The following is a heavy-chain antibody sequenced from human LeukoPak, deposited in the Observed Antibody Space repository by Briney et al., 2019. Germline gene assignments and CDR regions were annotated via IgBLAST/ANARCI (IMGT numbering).Heavy chain of an antibody. Sequence: ASVKVSCKASGYTFTSYGISWVRQAPGQGLEWMGWISAYNGNTNYAQKLQGRVTMTTDTSTSTAYMELRSLRSDDTAVYYCARDLGRVWYGYGYFDDAFDIWGQGTMVTVSS. V-gene: IGHV1-18*01. CDR2: ISAYNGNT. D-gene: IGHD5-18*01. CDR1: GYTFTSYG. J-gene: IGHJ3*02. CDR3: ARDLGRVWYGYGYFDDAFDI.